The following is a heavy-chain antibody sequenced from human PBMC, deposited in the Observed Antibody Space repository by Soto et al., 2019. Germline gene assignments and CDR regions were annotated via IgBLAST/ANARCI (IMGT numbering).Heavy chain of an antibody. D-gene: IGHD1-1*01. J-gene: IGHJ5*02. CDR2: IYHSGST. V-gene: IGHV4-4*02. CDR3: AKNETTRPWFAP. CDR1: LGSVRSSNW. Sequence: SETLSLTCIVSLGSVRSSNWWSWVRQPPGKGLEWIGEIYHSGSTTYNPALKSRATISVDKSKNQFSLKLRSVVAADTAMYYCAKNETTRPWFAPWGQGTLVTVSS.